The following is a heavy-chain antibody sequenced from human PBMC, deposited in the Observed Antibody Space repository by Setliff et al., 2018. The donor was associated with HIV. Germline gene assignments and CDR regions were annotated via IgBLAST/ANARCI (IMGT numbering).Heavy chain of an antibody. D-gene: IGHD2-21*02. J-gene: IGHJ3*02. CDR1: GYTFTNSG. CDR2: INGGSGRT. CDR3: ARGTTNRYCGGDCYPHDAFDI. V-gene: IGHV1-3*01. Sequence: ASVKVSCKVSGYTFTNSGMHWMRQAPGQRPEWMGCINGGSGRTEYSQKFQSRVTITRDTAARTDYMELSSLRSEDTAVYYCARGTTNRYCGGDCYPHDAFDIWGQGTMVTVSS.